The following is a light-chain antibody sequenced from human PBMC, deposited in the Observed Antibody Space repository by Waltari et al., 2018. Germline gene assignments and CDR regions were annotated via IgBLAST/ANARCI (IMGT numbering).Light chain of an antibody. CDR1: TSNIGTNF. V-gene: IGLV1-47*01. J-gene: IGLJ3*02. CDR3: AAWDDKMSGPWV. CDR2: RNN. Sequence: QSVLTQPPSTSGTPGQRVTISCSGSTSNIGTNFVYWYQQLPGTAPKLLIYRNNQRPSGCPDRFSGSKSGTSAVLAINGLRSEDEADYYCAAWDDKMSGPWVFGGGTKLTVL.